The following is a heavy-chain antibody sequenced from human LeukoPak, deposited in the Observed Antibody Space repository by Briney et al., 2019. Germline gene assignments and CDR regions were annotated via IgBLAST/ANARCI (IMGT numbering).Heavy chain of an antibody. Sequence: GGSLRLSCAASGFTFSSYSMNWVRQAPGKGLEWLSSISSSSSYIYYADSVKGRFTISRDNAKNSLYLQMNSLRAEDTAVYYCALDVTVAGGYWGQGTLVTVSS. CDR3: ALDVTVAGGY. CDR2: ISSSSSYI. J-gene: IGHJ4*02. V-gene: IGHV3-21*01. CDR1: GFTFSSYS. D-gene: IGHD6-19*01.